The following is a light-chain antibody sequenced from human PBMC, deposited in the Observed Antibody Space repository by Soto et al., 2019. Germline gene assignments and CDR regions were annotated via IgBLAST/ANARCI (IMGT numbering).Light chain of an antibody. V-gene: IGKV3-20*01. CDR3: HQYGSSPQT. CDR2: GAS. J-gene: IGKJ1*01. Sequence: EIVLTQSPGTLSVSPGERATLSCRASQSLSSSYLAWYQQKPGQAPSLLIYGASSRATGIPDRFSGSGSGTEFTLTVDRLEPEDFAVYYCHQYGSSPQTFGRGTKVDIK. CDR1: QSLSSSY.